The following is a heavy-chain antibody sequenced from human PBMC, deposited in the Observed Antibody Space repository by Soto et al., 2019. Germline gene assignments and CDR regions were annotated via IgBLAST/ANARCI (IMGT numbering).Heavy chain of an antibody. V-gene: IGHV1-46*01. CDR3: ARSPSATGTSWLDP. CDR1: GFSFSDYF. J-gene: IGHJ5*02. CDR2: INPSGDSR. D-gene: IGHD1-7*01. Sequence: ASVKVSCKASGFSFSDYFMHWVRQAPGQGLEWMGIINPSGDSRNYAQKFQGRVTITRDTSTSTVYMDLSSLRYEDTAVYYCARSPSATGTSWLDPWGQGTLVTVSS.